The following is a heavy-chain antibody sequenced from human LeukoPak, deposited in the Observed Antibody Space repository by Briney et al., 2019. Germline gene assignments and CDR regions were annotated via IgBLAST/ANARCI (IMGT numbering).Heavy chain of an antibody. Sequence: GGSLRLSCAASGFTFSDYYMSWIRQAPGKGLEWVSYISSSGSTIYYADSVKGRFTISRDNAKNPLYLQMNSLRAEDTAVYYCARCIVGATAPPDYWGQGTLVTVSS. V-gene: IGHV3-11*01. D-gene: IGHD1-26*01. CDR2: ISSSGSTI. J-gene: IGHJ4*02. CDR1: GFTFSDYY. CDR3: ARCIVGATAPPDY.